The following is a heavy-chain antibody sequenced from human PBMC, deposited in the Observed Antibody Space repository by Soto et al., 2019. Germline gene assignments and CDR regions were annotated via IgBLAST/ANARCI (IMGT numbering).Heavy chain of an antibody. D-gene: IGHD3-16*01. J-gene: IGHJ6*02. V-gene: IGHV1-18*01. CDR1: GYIFVNYG. CDR3: VMGDNYVTPTPQDV. Sequence: QVQLVQSGDEVKKPGASVKVSCKASGYIFVNYGIAWVRQAPGQGLEWMGWISPYTGNTHSATKVQGRLTMTTDTSTRTANMVLGSLTSDATAVYYCVMGDNYVTPTPQDVWGQGTTVTVSS. CDR2: ISPYTGNT.